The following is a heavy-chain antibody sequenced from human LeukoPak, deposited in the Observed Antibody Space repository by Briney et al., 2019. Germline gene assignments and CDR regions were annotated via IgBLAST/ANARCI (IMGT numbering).Heavy chain of an antibody. D-gene: IGHD1-14*01. Sequence: GRSLRLSCAASGFTFDDYAMHWVRQAPGKGLEWVSGISWNSGSIGYADSVKGRFTISRDNAKNSLYLQMNSLRAEDTALYYCAKARGRYYFDYWGQGTLVTVSS. V-gene: IGHV3-9*01. CDR3: AKARGRYYFDY. CDR1: GFTFDDYA. CDR2: ISWNSGSI. J-gene: IGHJ4*02.